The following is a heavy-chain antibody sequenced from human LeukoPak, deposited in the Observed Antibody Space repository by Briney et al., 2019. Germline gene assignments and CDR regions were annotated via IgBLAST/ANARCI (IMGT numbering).Heavy chain of an antibody. J-gene: IGHJ4*02. D-gene: IGHD6-19*01. CDR2: IIPIFGTA. CDR3: ARKVAGAYYFDY. V-gene: IGHV1-69*05. CDR1: GGTFSSYA. Sequence: ASVKVSCKASGGTFSSYAISWVRQAPGQGLEWMGGIIPIFGTANYAQKFQGRVTITTDESTSTAYVELSSLRSEDTAVYYCARKVAGAYYFDYWGQGTLVTVSS.